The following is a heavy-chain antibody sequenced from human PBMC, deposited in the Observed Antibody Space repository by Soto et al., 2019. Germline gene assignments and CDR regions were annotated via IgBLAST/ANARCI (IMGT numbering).Heavy chain of an antibody. CDR1: GDTFTSYD. V-gene: IGHV1-8*01. Sequence: ASVKVSCKASGDTFTSYDINWVRQATGQGLEWMGWMNPNSGNTGYAQKFQGRVTMTRNTSISTAYMELSSLRSEDTAVYYCARVVVAATPSADSSYYYIYVRAQRTAVPVS. D-gene: IGHD2-15*01. CDR2: MNPNSGNT. CDR3: ARVVVAATPSADSSYYYIYV. J-gene: IGHJ6*03.